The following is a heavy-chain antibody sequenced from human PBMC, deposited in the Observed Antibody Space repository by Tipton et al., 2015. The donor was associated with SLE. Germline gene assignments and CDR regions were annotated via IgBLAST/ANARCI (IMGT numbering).Heavy chain of an antibody. CDR3: VKDGNIVIVPAAAFDY. D-gene: IGHD2-2*01. CDR2: IYYSGST. Sequence: TLSLTCTVSGGSISSHYWGWIRQPPGKGLEWIGSIYYSGSTYYNPSLKSRVTISVDTSKNQFSLKLSSVTAADTAVYYCVKDGNIVIVPAAAFDYWGQGTLVTVSS. J-gene: IGHJ4*02. V-gene: IGHV4-39*02. CDR1: GGSISSHY.